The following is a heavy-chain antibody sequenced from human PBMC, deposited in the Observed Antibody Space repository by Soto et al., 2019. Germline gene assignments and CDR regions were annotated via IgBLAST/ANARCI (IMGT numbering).Heavy chain of an antibody. D-gene: IGHD3-3*01. CDR3: ARQGGSIVRITIFGVVMGMDV. J-gene: IGHJ6*02. CDR2: IYYSGST. V-gene: IGHV4-39*01. Sequence: LTCTVSGGSISSSSYYWGWIRQPPGKGLEWIGSIYYSGSTYYNPSLKSRVTISVDTSKNQFSLKLSSVTAADTAVYYCARQGGSIVRITIFGVVMGMDVWGQGTTVTVSS. CDR1: GGSISSSSYY.